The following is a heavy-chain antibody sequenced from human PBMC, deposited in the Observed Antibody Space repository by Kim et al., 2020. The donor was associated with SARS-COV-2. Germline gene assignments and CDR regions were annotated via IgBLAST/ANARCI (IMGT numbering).Heavy chain of an antibody. J-gene: IGHJ4*02. CDR1: GFTFSSYV. V-gene: IGHV3-23*01. CDR3: AKRASGLGFFDY. D-gene: IGHD6-19*01. CDR2: ISESDGRT. Sequence: GGSLRLSCAASGFTFSSYVMCWVRHAPGKGLEWVSAISESDGRTFYADSVKGRFSISRDNAKNTLYLQMNSLRAEDTAVYYCAKRASGLGFFDYWGQGT.